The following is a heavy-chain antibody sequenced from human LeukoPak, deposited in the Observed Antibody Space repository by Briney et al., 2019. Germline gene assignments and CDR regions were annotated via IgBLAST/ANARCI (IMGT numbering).Heavy chain of an antibody. V-gene: IGHV3-23*01. Sequence: PGGSLRLSCAASGFTFSNYAMDWVRQVPGKGLEWFSAISASGGRTYYADSVKGRFTISRDNSRNTLYLQMNSLTAEDTAVYFCARPYTAIVGPGPMDVWGKGTTVTVSS. CDR3: ARPYTAIVGPGPMDV. CDR1: GFTFSNYA. D-gene: IGHD1-26*01. CDR2: ISASGGRT. J-gene: IGHJ6*04.